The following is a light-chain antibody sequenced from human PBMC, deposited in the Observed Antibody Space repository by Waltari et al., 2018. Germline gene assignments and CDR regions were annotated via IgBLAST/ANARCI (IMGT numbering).Light chain of an antibody. CDR3: QQSYSAPWT. Sequence: DIEMTQSPSSLSASVGDRVTITCRASQSIGGNLNWYQQTPGSAPQVLIYAASSVQSGVPSKFSGRGSGTDFTLTISSLQPEEFATYYCQQSYSAPWTFGQGTKVEIK. CDR1: QSIGGN. V-gene: IGKV1-39*01. J-gene: IGKJ1*01. CDR2: AAS.